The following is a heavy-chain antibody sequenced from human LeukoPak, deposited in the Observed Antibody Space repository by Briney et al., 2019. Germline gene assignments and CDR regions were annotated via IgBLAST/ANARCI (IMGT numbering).Heavy chain of an antibody. CDR2: ISYDGSNK. J-gene: IGHJ5*02. CDR1: GFTFSSYG. V-gene: IGHV3-30*03. Sequence: GGSLRLSCAASGFTFSSYGMHWVRQAPGKGLEWVAVISYDGSNKYYADSVKGRFTISRDNSKNTLYLQMNSLRAEDTAVYYCAAVLVQELSWFDPWGQGTLVTVSS. CDR3: AAVLVQELSWFDP. D-gene: IGHD6-13*01.